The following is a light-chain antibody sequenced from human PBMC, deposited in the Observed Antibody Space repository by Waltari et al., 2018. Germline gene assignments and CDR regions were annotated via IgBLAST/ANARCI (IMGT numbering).Light chain of an antibody. J-gene: IGLJ1*01. CDR1: SRDVGHYNY. Sequence: QSALTQPASLSGSPGQSITISCTGHSRDVGHYNYVSWYQHHPGKVPKVIIYEVSNRPAGISSRFSGSKSGNTASLTISGLQADDEADYYCASYTTSDTIVFGTGTGVTVL. CDR3: ASYTTSDTIV. CDR2: EVS. V-gene: IGLV2-14*01.